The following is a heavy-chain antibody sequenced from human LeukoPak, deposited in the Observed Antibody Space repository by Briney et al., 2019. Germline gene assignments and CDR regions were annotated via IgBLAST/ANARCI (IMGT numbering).Heavy chain of an antibody. CDR3: VRGPHIAATSY. Sequence: GGSLRLSCAASGFTFSLYWMNWVRRAPGKGLEWVANIKQDGSEKQYVDSVKGRFAISRDNAKKSLYLQINTLRAEDTAVCYCVRGPHIAATSYWGQGTLVTVSS. V-gene: IGHV3-7*03. CDR2: IKQDGSEK. D-gene: IGHD6-25*01. CDR1: GFTFSLYW. J-gene: IGHJ4*02.